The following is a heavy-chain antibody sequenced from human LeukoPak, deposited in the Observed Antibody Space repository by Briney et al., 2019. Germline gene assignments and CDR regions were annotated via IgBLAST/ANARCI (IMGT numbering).Heavy chain of an antibody. D-gene: IGHD5-12*01. CDR3: ARGPSGYHNT. J-gene: IGHJ4*02. V-gene: IGHV3-30*14. Sequence: GRSLRLSCAASGFTFSSYAMHWVRQAPGKGLEWVAVISYDGSNKYYADSVKGRFTISRDNSKNILYLQMNNLRAEDTAVYYCARGPSGYHNTGGQGTLVTVSS. CDR2: ISYDGSNK. CDR1: GFTFSSYA.